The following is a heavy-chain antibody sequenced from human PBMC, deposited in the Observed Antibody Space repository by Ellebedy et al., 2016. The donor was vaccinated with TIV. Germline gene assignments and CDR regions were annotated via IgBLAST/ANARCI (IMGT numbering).Heavy chain of an antibody. CDR1: GYTFTSYG. CDR2: ISAYNGNT. Sequence: ASVKVSCKASGYTFTSYGISWVRQAPGQGLEWMGWISAYNGNTNYAHKFQGWVTMTRDTSISTAYMELSRLRSEDTAVYYCARDRDTAMVTFKTYYYYGIDVWGQGTTVTVSS. CDR3: ARDRDTAMVTFKTYYYYGIDV. V-gene: IGHV1-18*01. J-gene: IGHJ6*02. D-gene: IGHD5-18*01.